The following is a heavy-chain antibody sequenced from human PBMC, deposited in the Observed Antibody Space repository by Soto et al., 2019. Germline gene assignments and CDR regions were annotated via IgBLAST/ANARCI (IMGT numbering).Heavy chain of an antibody. CDR3: ANVGSSSGWYTDY. V-gene: IGHV3-30*18. J-gene: IGHJ4*02. CDR2: ISYDGSNK. CDR1: GFTFSSYG. Sequence: QVQLVESGGGVVQPGRSLRLSCAASGFTFSSYGMHWVRQAPGKGLEWVAVISYDGSNKYYADSVKGRFTISRDNSKNTLYLQMNRLRAEDTAVYYCANVGSSSGWYTDYWGQGTLVTVSS. D-gene: IGHD6-19*01.